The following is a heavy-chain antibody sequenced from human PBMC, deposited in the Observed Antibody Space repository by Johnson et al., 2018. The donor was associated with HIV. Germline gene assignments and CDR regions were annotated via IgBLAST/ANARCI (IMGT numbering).Heavy chain of an antibody. CDR2: INWNGGST. CDR3: ARVEYWNHDSDAFDI. J-gene: IGHJ3*02. D-gene: IGHD1-1*01. CDR1: GFTFSSYA. V-gene: IGHV3-20*04. Sequence: VQLVESGGGLVQPGGSLRLSCAASGFTFSSYAMSWVRQAPGKGLEWVSGINWNGGSTGYADSVKGRFTISRDNAKNSLYLQMNSLRAEDTALYFCARVEYWNHDSDAFDIWGQGTMVTVSS.